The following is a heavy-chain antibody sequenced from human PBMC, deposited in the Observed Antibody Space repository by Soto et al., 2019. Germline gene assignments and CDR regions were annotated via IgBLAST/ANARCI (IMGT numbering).Heavy chain of an antibody. J-gene: IGHJ4*02. V-gene: IGHV4-61*01. Sequence: NPSETLSLTCTVSGGSVSSGSYYWSWIRQSPGKGLEWIGYIYYSGSTNYSPSLKSRVTISVDTSKNQLSLKLSSVTAADTAVYYCARRFDSSGYYHFDYWGQGTLVTVSS. D-gene: IGHD3-22*01. CDR3: ARRFDSSGYYHFDY. CDR1: GGSVSSGSYY. CDR2: IYYSGST.